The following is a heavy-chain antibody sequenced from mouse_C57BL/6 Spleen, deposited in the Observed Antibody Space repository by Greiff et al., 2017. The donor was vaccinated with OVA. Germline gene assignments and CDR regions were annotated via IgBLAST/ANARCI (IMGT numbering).Heavy chain of an antibody. CDR2: IYPRDGST. CDR1: GYTFTSYD. CDR3: ARDDDYQYYYAMDY. Sequence: QVQLQQSGPELVKPGASVKLSCKASGYTFTSYDINRVKQRPGQGLEWIGWIYPRDGSTKYNEKFKGKATLTVDTSSSTAYMELHSLTSEDSAVYFCARDDDYQYYYAMDYWGQGTSVTVSS. J-gene: IGHJ4*01. V-gene: IGHV1-85*01. D-gene: IGHD2-4*01.